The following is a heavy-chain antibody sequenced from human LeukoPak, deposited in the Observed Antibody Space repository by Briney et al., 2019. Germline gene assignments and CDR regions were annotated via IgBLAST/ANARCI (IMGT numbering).Heavy chain of an antibody. CDR1: GYTFTSYG. V-gene: IGHV1-18*01. CDR2: ISAYNGNT. J-gene: IGHJ6*02. D-gene: IGHD4-11*01. Sequence: ASVKVSCKASGYTFTSYGISWVRQAPGQGLEWMGWISAYNGNTNYAQRLQGRVTMTTDTSTSTAYMELRSLRSDDTAVYYCARLFGLQYAYGMDVWGQGTTVTVSS. CDR3: ARLFGLQYAYGMDV.